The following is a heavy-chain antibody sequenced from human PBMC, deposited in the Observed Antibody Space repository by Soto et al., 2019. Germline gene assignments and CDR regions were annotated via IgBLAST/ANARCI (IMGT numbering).Heavy chain of an antibody. J-gene: IGHJ6*03. CDR3: ARGAAGTRGDYYYYHYMAF. V-gene: IGHV1-69*02. CDR1: GGTFSSYT. Sequence: SVKVSCKASGGTFSSYTSSWGRQAPGQGLEWMGRIIPILAIANYAQKFQGRVTITADKSTSTAYMELSSLRSEDTAVYYCARGAAGTRGDYYYYHYMAFWVKGTTVPVSS. CDR2: IIPILAIA. D-gene: IGHD6-13*01.